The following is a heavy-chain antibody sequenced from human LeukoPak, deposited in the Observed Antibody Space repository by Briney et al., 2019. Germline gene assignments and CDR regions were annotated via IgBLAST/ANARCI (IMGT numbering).Heavy chain of an antibody. V-gene: IGHV3-21*01. J-gene: IGHJ4*02. CDR1: GFTFSSYT. Sequence: GGSLRLSCAASGFTFSSYTMNWVRQAPGKGLEWVSSISTTSNYIYYADSVKGRFTISRDNAKNSLYLQMNRLRAEDTAVYSCARSFRGHYDSSGYDYWGQGTLVTVSS. CDR3: ARSFRGHYDSSGYDY. D-gene: IGHD3-22*01. CDR2: ISTTSNYI.